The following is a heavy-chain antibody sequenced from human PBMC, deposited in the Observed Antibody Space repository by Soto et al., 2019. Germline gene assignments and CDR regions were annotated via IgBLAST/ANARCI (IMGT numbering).Heavy chain of an antibody. CDR1: GGSISSSSYY. V-gene: IGHV4-39*01. Sequence: PSETLSLTCTVSGGSISSSSYYWGWIRQSPGKGLEWIGSIYYSGSTYYNPSLKSRVTISVDTSKNQFSLKLSSVTAADTAVYYCASWGLDYYYYYYGMDVWGQGTTVTVSS. CDR2: IYYSGST. J-gene: IGHJ6*02. D-gene: IGHD3-16*01. CDR3: ASWGLDYYYYYYGMDV.